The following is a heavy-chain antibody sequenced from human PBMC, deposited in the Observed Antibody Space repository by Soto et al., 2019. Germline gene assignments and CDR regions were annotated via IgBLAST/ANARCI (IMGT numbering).Heavy chain of an antibody. D-gene: IGHD6-19*01. CDR3: AKGYSSAWGYFDY. CDR2: ISGSGAST. V-gene: IGHV3-23*01. J-gene: IGHJ4*02. Sequence: EVQLLESGGDLVQPGGSLRLSCAASGFTFNNYAMSWVRQAPGKGLEWVSGISGSGASTYHVDSVKGRFTISRDNSENPLYRQMISLRAEDPAVYYCAKGYSSAWGYFDYWGQGALVTVSS. CDR1: GFTFNNYA.